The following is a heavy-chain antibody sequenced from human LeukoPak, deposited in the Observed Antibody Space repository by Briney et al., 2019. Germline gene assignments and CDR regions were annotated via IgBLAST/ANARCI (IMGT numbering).Heavy chain of an antibody. CDR2: LYYSGST. CDR3: ARHESGSHFDY. CDR1: GGSISSSNYF. V-gene: IGHV4-39*01. D-gene: IGHD1-26*01. Sequence: SETLSLTCTVSGGSISSSNYFWGWIRQPPGKGLEWIGTLYYSGSTYYNPSLKSRVTMSVDTPKNQFSLKLTSVTAADTAVYYCARHESGSHFDYWGQGTLVTVSS. J-gene: IGHJ4*02.